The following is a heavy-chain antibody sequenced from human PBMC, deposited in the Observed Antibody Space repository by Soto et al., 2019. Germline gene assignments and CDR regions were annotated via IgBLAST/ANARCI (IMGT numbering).Heavy chain of an antibody. CDR2: IYYTGGT. D-gene: IGHD6-13*01. V-gene: IGHV4-59*01. CDR3: ASGTLSKIAPPDS. CDR1: GVTIRCYY. J-gene: IGHJ4*02. Sequence: SETLSLTCNVSGVTIRCYYWNWIRQPPGKTLEWIGSIYYTGGTNYNPSLKSRATISVDTSKNHFSLKFNSLTAADTAVYYCASGTLSKIAPPDSWGEGPLVTVSS.